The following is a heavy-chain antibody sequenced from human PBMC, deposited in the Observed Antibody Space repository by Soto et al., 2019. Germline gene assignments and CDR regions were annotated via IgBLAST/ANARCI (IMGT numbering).Heavy chain of an antibody. CDR2: IIPILGIA. J-gene: IGHJ4*02. Sequence: QVQLVQSGAEVKKPGSSVKVSGKASGGTFSSYTISWVREAPGQGLEWMGRIIPILGIANYAQKFQGRVTITADKSTSTAYMELSSLRSEDTAVYYCAGTEGYSGYDQDDYWGQATLVTVSS. D-gene: IGHD5-12*01. CDR3: AGTEGYSGYDQDDY. V-gene: IGHV1-69*02. CDR1: GGTFSSYT.